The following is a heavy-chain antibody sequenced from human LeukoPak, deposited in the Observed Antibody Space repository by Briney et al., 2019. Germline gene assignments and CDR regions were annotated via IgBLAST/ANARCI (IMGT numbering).Heavy chain of an antibody. CDR3: ASPGRTDAFDI. CDR2: INSDGSST. CDR1: GFTFSSYW. J-gene: IGHJ3*02. Sequence: PGGSLRLSCAASGFTFSSYWMHWVRQAPGKGLVWVSRINSDGSSTSYADSVKGRFTISRDNARNTLYLQMNCLRAEDTAVYYCASPGRTDAFDIWGQGTMVTVSS. V-gene: IGHV3-74*01.